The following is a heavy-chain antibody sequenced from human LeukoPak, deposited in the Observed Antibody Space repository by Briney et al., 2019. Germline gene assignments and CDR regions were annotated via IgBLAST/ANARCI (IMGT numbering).Heavy chain of an antibody. Sequence: AASVKVSCKASGYTFTYYYIHWMRQAPGQGLEWMGWINPDSGDTSYAQKFQGRVTMTRDTSISTVYVELSRLRSDDTAVYYCARSDSYTWFDPWGQGTQVTVSS. J-gene: IGHJ5*02. CDR1: GYTFTYYY. V-gene: IGHV1-2*02. CDR3: ARSDSYTWFDP. CDR2: INPDSGDT. D-gene: IGHD2-15*01.